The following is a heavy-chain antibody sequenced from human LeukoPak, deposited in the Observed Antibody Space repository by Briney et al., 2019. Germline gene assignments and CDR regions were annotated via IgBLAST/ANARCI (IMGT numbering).Heavy chain of an antibody. D-gene: IGHD3-10*01. J-gene: IGHJ4*02. CDR3: ARDYYYVSGNYYIYFDY. CDR2: IRYDGSDK. CDR1: GFTFNNFG. V-gene: IGHV3-30*02. Sequence: GGSLRLSCAASGFTFNNFGMHWVRQAPGKGLEWVAFIRYDGSDKYYADAVKGRFTISRDDAKNSVHLQMNSLRAEDTAVYYCARDYYYVSGNYYIYFDYWGQGILVTVSS.